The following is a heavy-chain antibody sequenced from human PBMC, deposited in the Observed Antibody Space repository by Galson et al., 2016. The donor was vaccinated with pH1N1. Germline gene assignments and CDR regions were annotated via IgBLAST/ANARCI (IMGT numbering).Heavy chain of an antibody. CDR1: GYSFTSYW. CDR3: ASGGYCSGGSCYSAAFDI. CDR2: IYPGDSDT. Sequence: QSGAEVKQPGESLKISCKGSGYSFTSYWIGWVRQMPGKGLEWMGIIYPGDSDTRYSPSFQGQVTISADKSISTAYLQWSSLKASDTAMYYCASGGYCSGGSCYSAAFDIWGQGTMVTVSS. D-gene: IGHD2-15*01. J-gene: IGHJ3*02. V-gene: IGHV5-51*03.